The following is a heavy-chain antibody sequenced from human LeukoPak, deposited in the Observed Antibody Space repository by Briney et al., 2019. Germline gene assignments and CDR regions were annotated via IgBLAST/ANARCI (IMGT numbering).Heavy chain of an antibody. D-gene: IGHD6-13*01. Sequence: GRSLRLSCATSGGTFGDYAVSWVRQAPGKGPEWLGFITSKPYGGTAEYAASVKGRFTISRDDSKSLAYLQMNSLKTEDTAVYYCSRDREAAAGIDALDIWGQGTMVTMSS. CDR2: ITSKPYGGTA. CDR3: SRDREAAAGIDALDI. V-gene: IGHV3-49*04. J-gene: IGHJ3*02. CDR1: GGTFGDYA.